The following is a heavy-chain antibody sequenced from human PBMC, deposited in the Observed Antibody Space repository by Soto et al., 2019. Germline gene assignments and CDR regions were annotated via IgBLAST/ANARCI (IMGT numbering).Heavy chain of an antibody. CDR1: GFTFSGYA. V-gene: IGHV3-15*01. Sequence: VQLVESGGGVVQPGRSVRLSCAASGFTFSGYAMHWVRQAPGKGLEWVGRIKTKTDGGTTDYVAPVKGRFTISRDDSKNTLYLQMNSLKGEDTAVYYCTTDRITYGSGSYTYYYYGMDVWGQGTTVTVSS. CDR3: TTDRITYGSGSYTYYYYGMDV. J-gene: IGHJ6*02. D-gene: IGHD3-10*01. CDR2: IKTKTDGGTT.